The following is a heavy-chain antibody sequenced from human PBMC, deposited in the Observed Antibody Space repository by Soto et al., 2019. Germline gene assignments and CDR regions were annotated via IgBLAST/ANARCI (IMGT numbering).Heavy chain of an antibody. V-gene: IGHV3-23*01. CDR2: ISDTGSNP. CDR3: AKAGGRVGDAYDT. Sequence: PGGSLRLSCEASGLTFRSYALSWVRQAPGKGLEWVSGISDTGSNPYYADSVKGRFTISRDNSKNTLSLQMKSLRADDTAMYYCAKAGGRVGDAYDTWGQGTLVTVSS. J-gene: IGHJ5*02. D-gene: IGHD1-26*01. CDR1: GLTFRSYA.